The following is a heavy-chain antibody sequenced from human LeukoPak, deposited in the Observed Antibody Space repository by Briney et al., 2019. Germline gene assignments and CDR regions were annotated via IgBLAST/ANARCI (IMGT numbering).Heavy chain of an antibody. D-gene: IGHD2-21*01. Sequence: TLSLTCTVSGGSISIGDYYWSWIRQPPGKGLEWIGYIYYSGSTYYNPSLKSRVTISVDTSKNQFSLKLSSVTAADTAVYYCARTQNYCGGDCYLFDYWGQGTLVTVSS. CDR2: IYYSGST. CDR3: ARTQNYCGGDCYLFDY. J-gene: IGHJ4*02. CDR1: GGSISIGDYY. V-gene: IGHV4-30-4*08.